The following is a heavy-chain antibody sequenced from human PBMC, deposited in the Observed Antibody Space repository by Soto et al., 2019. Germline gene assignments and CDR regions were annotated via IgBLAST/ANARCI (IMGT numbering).Heavy chain of an antibody. V-gene: IGHV3-7*01. Sequence: EVQLVESGGGLVQPGGSLRLSCAASAFAFRNYWMSWVRQAPGKGLEWVGQINEDGSEKYSVDSVRGRFTISRDNAKNSLYLQMNSLRAEDTAVYYCAKDGPPRAAFDIWGQGTVVTVST. J-gene: IGHJ3*02. CDR2: INEDGSEK. CDR1: AFAFRNYW. CDR3: AKDGPPRAAFDI.